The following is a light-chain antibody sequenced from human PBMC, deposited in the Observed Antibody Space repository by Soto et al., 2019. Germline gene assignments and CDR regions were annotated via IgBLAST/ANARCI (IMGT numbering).Light chain of an antibody. CDR1: QSVLYSSNNNNY. Sequence: DIVMTQSPDSLAVSLGERATINCKSSQSVLYSSNNNNYIAWYQQKPGQPPKLLIYWASTRESGVPDRFSGSGSGTDFTLTISSLQAEDVAVYYCQQYYSTPRTFGQGTKGDIK. V-gene: IGKV4-1*01. J-gene: IGKJ1*01. CDR3: QQYYSTPRT. CDR2: WAS.